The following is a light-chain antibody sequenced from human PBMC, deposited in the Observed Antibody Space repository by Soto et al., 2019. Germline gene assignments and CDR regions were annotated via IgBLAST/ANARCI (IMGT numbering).Light chain of an antibody. V-gene: IGKV2-28*01. CDR3: MQGLTTPLT. Sequence: DIVMTQSPLSLPVTPGEPASISCRSSRSILSSNGYNYLDWYVQRPGQSAQLLLYLASNRASGVPDRFSGSGSGTDFTLIMSRVEAEDVGVYYCMQGLTTPLTFGGGTKVEIK. CDR1: RSILSSNGYNY. J-gene: IGKJ4*01. CDR2: LAS.